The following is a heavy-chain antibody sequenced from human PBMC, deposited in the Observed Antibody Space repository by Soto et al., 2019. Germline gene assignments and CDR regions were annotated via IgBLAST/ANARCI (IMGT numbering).Heavy chain of an antibody. D-gene: IGHD1-26*01. J-gene: IGHJ4*02. CDR2: MSYDGINE. Sequence: QVQLVESGGGVVQPGRSLRLSCAASGFTFSHYAMHWVRQAPGKGLEWVALMSYDGINEYYADSVMGRFTISRDNSKNTLYLQMNSLRAEDTAVYYCAKDGSHNFDYWGQGTLFTVSS. CDR3: AKDGSHNFDY. V-gene: IGHV3-30*18. CDR1: GFTFSHYA.